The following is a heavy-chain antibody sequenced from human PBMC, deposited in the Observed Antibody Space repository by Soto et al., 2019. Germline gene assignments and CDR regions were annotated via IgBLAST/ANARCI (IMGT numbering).Heavy chain of an antibody. J-gene: IGHJ4*02. CDR1: GFPFSSYW. CDR2: IKQDGSER. CDR3: ARDIYSYYFDY. V-gene: IGHV3-7*01. D-gene: IGHD5-12*01. Sequence: GSLRLSCAASGFPFSSYWMSWVRQAQGKGLEWVANIKQDGSERYYVDSVKGRFTISRDNAKNSLYLQMNSLRAEDTAVYYCARDIYSYYFDYWGQGTLVTVSS.